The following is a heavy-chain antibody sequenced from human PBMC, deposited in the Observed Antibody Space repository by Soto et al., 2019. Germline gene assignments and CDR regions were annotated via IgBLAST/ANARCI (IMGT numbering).Heavy chain of an antibody. V-gene: IGHV1-69*13. Sequence: ASVKVSCKASGGTFSSYAISWVRQAPGQGLEWMGGIIPIFGTANYAQKFQGRVTITADESTSTAYMELSSLRSEDTAVYYCARDRVPMVRGVIGYYYYYGMDVWGQGTTVRVSS. J-gene: IGHJ6*02. CDR2: IIPIFGTA. CDR1: GGTFSSYA. CDR3: ARDRVPMVRGVIGYYYYYGMDV. D-gene: IGHD3-10*01.